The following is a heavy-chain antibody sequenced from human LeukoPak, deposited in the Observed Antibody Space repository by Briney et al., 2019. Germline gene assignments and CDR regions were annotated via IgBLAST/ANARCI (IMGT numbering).Heavy chain of an antibody. Sequence: PGESLKISCKGSGYRFTSYWIGWVRQMPGKGLEWMGIIYPGDSDTRYSPSFQAQVTISADKSISTAYLQWSSLKDSDTAMYYCGRGGYYSGGIFYYYFDYWGQGTLVTVSS. CDR3: GRGGYYSGGIFYYYFDY. CDR1: GYRFTSYW. CDR2: IYPGDSDT. D-gene: IGHD2-15*01. V-gene: IGHV5-51*01. J-gene: IGHJ4*02.